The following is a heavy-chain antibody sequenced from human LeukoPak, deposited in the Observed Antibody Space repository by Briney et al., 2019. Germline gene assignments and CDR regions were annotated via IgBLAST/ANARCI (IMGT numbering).Heavy chain of an antibody. J-gene: IGHJ2*01. V-gene: IGHV4-59*08. D-gene: IGHD3-22*01. Sequence: SETLSLTCTVSGVSISSYYWSWLRQPPGKGLEWIGYIYYSGSTNYNPSLKSRVTISVDTSKNQFSLKLSSVTAAGTAVYCCARQGYDSSGQLAYWYFDLWGRGTLVTVSS. CDR3: ARQGYDSSGQLAYWYFDL. CDR1: GVSISSYY. CDR2: IYYSGST.